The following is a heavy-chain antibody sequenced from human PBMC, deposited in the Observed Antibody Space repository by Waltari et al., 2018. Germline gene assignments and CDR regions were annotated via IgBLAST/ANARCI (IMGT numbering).Heavy chain of an antibody. CDR3: ERGVGIYYDSSGYDAPHDWDAVDI. Sequence: QVQLQESGPGLVKPSETLSLTCTVSGGSISSYYWSWIRQPPGKGLEWIGYIYYSGSINFNPAPRGRGSVSLYRSKTQYSLKRSVVTAADTAVYYFERGVGIYYDSSGYDAPHDWDAVDIWGQGTMVTVSS. CDR2: IYYSGSI. V-gene: IGHV4-59*01. CDR1: GGSISSYY. J-gene: IGHJ3*02. D-gene: IGHD3-22*01.